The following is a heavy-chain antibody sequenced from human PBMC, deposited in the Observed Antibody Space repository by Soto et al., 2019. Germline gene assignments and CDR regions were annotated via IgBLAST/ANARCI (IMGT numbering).Heavy chain of an antibody. Sequence: DVQLVESGEGLVQPGGSLRLSCATSGFTFSTFAMHWVRQAPGKGLEYVAAIGADGGRTYYAESVKGRFTISRDSSNNTVYLQMGSLIDEDTAVYYWERGRHYYGMDVWGQGTTVAVSS. V-gene: IGHV3-64*02. CDR3: ERGRHYYGMDV. J-gene: IGHJ6*02. CDR2: IGADGGRT. CDR1: GFTFSTFA.